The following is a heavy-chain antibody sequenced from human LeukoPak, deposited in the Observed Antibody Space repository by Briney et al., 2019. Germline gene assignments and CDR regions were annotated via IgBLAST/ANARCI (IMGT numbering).Heavy chain of an antibody. V-gene: IGHV3-23*01. CDR3: AKVGYYGSGLHIYYYYYMDV. CDR1: GFTFSSYG. J-gene: IGHJ6*03. Sequence: QSGGSLRLSCAASGFTFSSYGMSWVRQAPGKGLEWVSAISGSGGSTYYADSVKGRFTISRDNSKNTLYLQMNSLRAEDTAVYYCAKVGYYGSGLHIYYYYYMDVWGKGTTVTISS. D-gene: IGHD3-10*01. CDR2: ISGSGGST.